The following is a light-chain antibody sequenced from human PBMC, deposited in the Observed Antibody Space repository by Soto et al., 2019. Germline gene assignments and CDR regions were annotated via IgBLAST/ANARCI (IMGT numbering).Light chain of an antibody. CDR2: GAS. V-gene: IGKV3-20*01. CDR1: QSVSSSF. CDR3: QQYGSSPPWT. Sequence: EIVLTQSPGTLSLSPGERATLSCRASQSVSSSFLAWYQQKPGQAPRLLIYGASSRATGIPDRFSGSGSGTDFALTLSRLEPEDIAVSYCQQYGSSPPWTFGQGTKVEI. J-gene: IGKJ1*01.